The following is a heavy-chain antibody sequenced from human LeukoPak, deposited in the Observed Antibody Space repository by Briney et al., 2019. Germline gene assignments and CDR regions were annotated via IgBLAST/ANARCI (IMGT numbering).Heavy chain of an antibody. D-gene: IGHD3-22*01. CDR3: ARNYYDSSGYYPFDFDY. CDR1: GGTFSSYA. J-gene: IGHJ4*02. Sequence: EASVKVSCKASGGTFSSYAISGVRQAPGQGLEWMGRIIPILGIANYAQKFQGRVTITADKSTSTAYMELSSLRSEDTAVYYCARNYYDSSGYYPFDFDYWGQGTLVTVSS. V-gene: IGHV1-69*04. CDR2: IIPILGIA.